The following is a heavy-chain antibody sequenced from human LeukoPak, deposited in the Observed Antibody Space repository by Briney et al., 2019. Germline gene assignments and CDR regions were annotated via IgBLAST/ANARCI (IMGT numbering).Heavy chain of an antibody. J-gene: IGHJ4*02. V-gene: IGHV3-43*01. D-gene: IGHD2-15*01. CDR2: ISWDGGST. Sequence: GGSLRLSCAASGFTFDDYTMHWVRQAPGKGLEWVSLISWDGGSTYYADSVKGRFTISRDNSKNSLYLQMNSLRTEDTALYYCAKDMCSGGRCYSLDHWGQGTLVTVSS. CDR3: AKDMCSGGRCYSLDH. CDR1: GFTFDDYT.